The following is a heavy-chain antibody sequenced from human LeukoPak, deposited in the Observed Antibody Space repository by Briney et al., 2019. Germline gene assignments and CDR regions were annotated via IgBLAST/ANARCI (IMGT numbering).Heavy chain of an antibody. CDR2: INHSGST. Sequence: SETLSLTCAVYGGSFSGYYWSWIRQPPGKGLEWIGEINHSGSTNYNPSLKSRVTISVDTSKNQFSLKLSSVTAADTAVYYCARHASLYSSGWFDPWGQGTLVTVSS. V-gene: IGHV4-34*01. CDR3: ARHASLYSSGWFDP. CDR1: GGSFSGYY. D-gene: IGHD6-19*01. J-gene: IGHJ5*02.